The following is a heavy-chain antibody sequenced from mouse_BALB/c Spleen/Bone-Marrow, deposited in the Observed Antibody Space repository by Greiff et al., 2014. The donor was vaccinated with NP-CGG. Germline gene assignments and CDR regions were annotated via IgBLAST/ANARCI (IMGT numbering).Heavy chain of an antibody. CDR1: GFNIKDAY. J-gene: IGHJ3*01. Sequence: VQLKESGAGLVKPGASVKLFCTGSGFNIKDAYIHWVKQRPEQGLEWIGRIAPANGNTEYDPKFQGKATITADTSSNTAYLQLSSLTSEDTAVYYCVRSPGDVNYWGQGTLVTVSA. CDR3: VRSPGDVNY. V-gene: IGHV14-3*02. CDR2: IAPANGNT.